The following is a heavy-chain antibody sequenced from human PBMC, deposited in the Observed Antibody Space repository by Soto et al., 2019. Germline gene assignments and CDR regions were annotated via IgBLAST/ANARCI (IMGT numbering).Heavy chain of an antibody. Sequence: GGSLRLSCAASGFTFCSYGMHWVRKAPGKGLEWVAVISYDGSNKYYADSVKGRFTISRDNSKNTLYLQMNSLRAEDTAVYYCAKDYGGATYFDYWGQGTLVTVSS. CDR2: ISYDGSNK. J-gene: IGHJ4*02. CDR1: GFTFCSYG. CDR3: AKDYGGATYFDY. D-gene: IGHD1-26*01. V-gene: IGHV3-30*18.